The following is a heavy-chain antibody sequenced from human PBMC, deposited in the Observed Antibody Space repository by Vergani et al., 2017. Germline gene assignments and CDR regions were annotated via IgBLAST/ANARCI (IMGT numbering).Heavy chain of an antibody. CDR3: AKDQRAAGTGDY. CDR2: ISGSGGST. J-gene: IGHJ4*02. Sequence: EVQLVESGGGLVKPGGSLRLSCAASGFTFSSYSMNWVRQAPGKGLEWVSAISGSGGSTYYADSVKGRFTISRDNSKNTLYLQMNSLRAEDTAVYYCAKDQRAAGTGDYWGQGTLVTVSS. V-gene: IGHV3-23*04. CDR1: GFTFSSYS. D-gene: IGHD6-13*01.